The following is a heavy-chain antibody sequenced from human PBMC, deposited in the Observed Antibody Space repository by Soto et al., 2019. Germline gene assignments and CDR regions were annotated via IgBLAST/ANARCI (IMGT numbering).Heavy chain of an antibody. Sequence: QLQLQESGPGLVKPSETLSLTCAVSGDSISSSSYYWGWIRKPPGKGLEWIGSIFYSGSTYYNPSLKSRVTLSVDTSKNQFSLKVTSVTAADTAVYYCARSIAVAGTDYLGQGTLVTVSS. CDR1: GDSISSSSYY. D-gene: IGHD6-19*01. J-gene: IGHJ4*02. CDR2: IFYSGST. CDR3: ARSIAVAGTDY. V-gene: IGHV4-39*01.